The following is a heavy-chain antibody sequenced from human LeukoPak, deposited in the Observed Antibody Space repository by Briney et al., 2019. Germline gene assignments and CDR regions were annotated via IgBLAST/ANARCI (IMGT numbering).Heavy chain of an antibody. CDR1: GFTFSSYA. Sequence: GGSLRLSCAASGFTFSSYAMSWVRQAPGKGLEWVSGISWNSGSIGYADSVKGRFTISRDNAKNSLYLQMNSLRAEDTALYYCARGGITIFGVVIISSRGRGAFDIWGQGTMVTVSS. CDR3: ARGGITIFGVVIISSRGRGAFDI. CDR2: ISWNSGSI. D-gene: IGHD3-3*01. J-gene: IGHJ3*02. V-gene: IGHV3-9*01.